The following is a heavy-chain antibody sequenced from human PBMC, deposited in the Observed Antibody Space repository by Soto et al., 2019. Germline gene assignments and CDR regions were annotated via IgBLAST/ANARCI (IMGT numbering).Heavy chain of an antibody. Sequence: QVQLVQSGAEVKKPGSSVQVSCKASGGTFSSYTISWVRQAPGQGLEWMGRIIPILGIANYAQKFQGRVTXXADKSTSTAYMELSSLRSEDTAVYYCAREEYYYGSGAVFDYWGQGTLVTVSS. J-gene: IGHJ4*02. CDR2: IIPILGIA. D-gene: IGHD3-10*01. V-gene: IGHV1-69*08. CDR1: GGTFSSYT. CDR3: AREEYYYGSGAVFDY.